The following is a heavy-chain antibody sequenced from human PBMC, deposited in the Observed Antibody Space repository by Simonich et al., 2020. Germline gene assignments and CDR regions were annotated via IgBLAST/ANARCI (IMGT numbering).Heavy chain of an antibody. Sequence: QVQLVQSGAEVKKPGASVKVSCKASGYTFTSYDINWVRQATGQGLEWMGLMNPNSGNPGYAQKFQSRVTITRNTSISTAYMELSSLRSEDTAVYYCARARYCSSTSCYNWFDPWGQGTLVTVSS. CDR2: MNPNSGNP. CDR3: ARARYCSSTSCYNWFDP. V-gene: IGHV1-8*03. D-gene: IGHD2-2*01. J-gene: IGHJ5*02. CDR1: GYTFTSYD.